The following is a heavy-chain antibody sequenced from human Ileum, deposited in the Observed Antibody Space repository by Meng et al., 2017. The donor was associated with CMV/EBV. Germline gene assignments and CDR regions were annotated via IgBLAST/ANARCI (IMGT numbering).Heavy chain of an antibody. CDR3: VTDPTLTGGKWFDP. V-gene: IGHV3-15*01. J-gene: IGHJ5*02. D-gene: IGHD7-27*01. Sequence: IISKLWITWVRQAPGKGLEWVGLIRSKVNGRAIDYAAPVKDRFIISRDDSKNTLYLEINNLKTEDTAVYYCVTDPTLTGGKWFDPWGRGTLVTVSS. CDR2: IRSKVNGRAI. CDR1: IISKLW.